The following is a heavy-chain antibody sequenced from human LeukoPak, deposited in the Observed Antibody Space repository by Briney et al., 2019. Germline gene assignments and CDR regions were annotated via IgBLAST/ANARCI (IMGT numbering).Heavy chain of an antibody. CDR3: AKDRAYSFDY. D-gene: IGHD5-18*01. V-gene: IGHV3-23*01. Sequence: GGSLRLSCAASGFTFSSYSMNWVRQAPGKGPEWVSAISASDRRTYYADSVKGRLTISRDYSKNTLYLQMNSLRAEDTAVYYCAKDRAYSFDYWGQGTLVTVSS. CDR2: ISASDRRT. CDR1: GFTFSSYS. J-gene: IGHJ4*02.